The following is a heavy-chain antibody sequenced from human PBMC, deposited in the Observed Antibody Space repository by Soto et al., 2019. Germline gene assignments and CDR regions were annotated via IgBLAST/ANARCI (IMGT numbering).Heavy chain of an antibody. CDR3: ATRVSGSFYGMDV. D-gene: IGHD1-26*01. Sequence: SETLSLTCTVSGGSIRAYYWSWIRQPPGKGLEWIGYFYYSGTTNYSPSLKGRVTMSVDTSKNQFSLKLSSVTAADTAVYYCATRVSGSFYGMDVWGQGTTVTVSS. CDR1: GGSIRAYY. CDR2: FYYSGTT. J-gene: IGHJ6*02. V-gene: IGHV4-59*01.